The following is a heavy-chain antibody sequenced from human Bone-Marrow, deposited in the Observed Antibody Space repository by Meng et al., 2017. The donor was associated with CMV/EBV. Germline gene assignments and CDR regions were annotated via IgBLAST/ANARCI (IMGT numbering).Heavy chain of an antibody. CDR3: ARDSGCSGGSCYSLPFDP. CDR1: TFSSYA. V-gene: IGHV3-30-3*01. CDR2: ISYDGRNK. Sequence: TFSSYAMHWVHQAPGKGLEWVAVISYDGRNKYYADSVKGRFTISRDNSKNTLYLQMNSLRAEDTAVYYCARDSGCSGGSCYSLPFDPWGQGTLVTVSS. D-gene: IGHD2-15*01. J-gene: IGHJ5*02.